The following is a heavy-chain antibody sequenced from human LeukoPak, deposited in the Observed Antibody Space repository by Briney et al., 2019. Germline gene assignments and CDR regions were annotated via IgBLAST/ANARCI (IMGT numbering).Heavy chain of an antibody. Sequence: SETLSLTCTVSGGSISGYYWSWIRQPPGKGLEWIGYIYDTEVTNYNPSLRSRVTISIDTSKNQFSLMLSSVTAADTAVYYCARETTLTGYASGLGFNYWGQGTLVTVSS. V-gene: IGHV4-59*13. CDR1: GGSISGYY. CDR3: ARETTLTGYASGLGFNY. D-gene: IGHD6-19*01. J-gene: IGHJ4*02. CDR2: IYDTEVT.